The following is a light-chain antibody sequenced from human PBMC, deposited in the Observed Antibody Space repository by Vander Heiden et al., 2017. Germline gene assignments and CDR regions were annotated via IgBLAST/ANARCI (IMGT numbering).Light chain of an antibody. V-gene: IGKV1-6*01. CDR2: GAS. J-gene: IGKJ1*01. CDR1: QGIRND. CDR3: LQDYSYPRT. Sequence: AVQIIQSPSSLSASVGDGVTITFRAMQGIRNDLGWYQQKPGQAPKVLIYGASTLHSGVPARFSGSGSGTDFVLTISGLQPEDSATYFCLQDYSYPRTFGQGTKVEIK.